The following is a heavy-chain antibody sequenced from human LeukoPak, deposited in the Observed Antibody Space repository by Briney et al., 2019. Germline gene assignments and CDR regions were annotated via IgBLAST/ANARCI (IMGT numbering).Heavy chain of an antibody. J-gene: IGHJ4*02. Sequence: SETLSLTCTVSGGSISSYYWSWIRQPPGKGLEWIGYIYYSGSTNYNPSLKSRVTISVDTSKNQFSLKLSSVTAADTAVYYCARAQYYYDSSGYYYYFDYWGQGTLVTVSS. V-gene: IGHV4-59*12. CDR3: ARAQYYYDSSGYYYYFDY. D-gene: IGHD3-22*01. CDR2: IYYSGST. CDR1: GGSISSYY.